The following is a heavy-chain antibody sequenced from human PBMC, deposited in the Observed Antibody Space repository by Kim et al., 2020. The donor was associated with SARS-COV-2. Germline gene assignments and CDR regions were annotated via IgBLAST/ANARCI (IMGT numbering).Heavy chain of an antibody. J-gene: IGHJ4*02. Sequence: GGSLRLSCAASGFTFSSYAMSWVRQAPGKGLEWVSAISGSGGSTYYADSVKGRFTISRDNSKNTLYLQMNSLRAEDTAVYYCAKDYSYDSSGYYFWPTDSWGQGTLVTVSS. D-gene: IGHD3-22*01. CDR1: GFTFSSYA. V-gene: IGHV3-23*01. CDR3: AKDYSYDSSGYYFWPTDS. CDR2: ISGSGGST.